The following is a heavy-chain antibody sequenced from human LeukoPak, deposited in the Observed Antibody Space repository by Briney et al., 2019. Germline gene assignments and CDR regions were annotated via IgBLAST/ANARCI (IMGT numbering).Heavy chain of an antibody. V-gene: IGHV1-69*05. Sequence: SVKVSCKASGGTFSSYAISWVRQAPGQGLEWMGGLIPIFGTANYAQKFQGRVTMTRDMSTSTVYMELSSLRSEDTAVYYCARESSSGIDYWGQGTLVTVSS. J-gene: IGHJ4*02. CDR2: LIPIFGTA. CDR1: GGTFSSYA. CDR3: ARESSSGIDY. D-gene: IGHD6-13*01.